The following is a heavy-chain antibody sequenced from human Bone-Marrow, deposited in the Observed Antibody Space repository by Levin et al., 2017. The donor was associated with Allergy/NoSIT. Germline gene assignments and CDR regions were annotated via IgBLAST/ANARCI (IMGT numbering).Heavy chain of an antibody. CDR3: ARRIVATPTYYFDY. V-gene: IGHV4-39*01. D-gene: IGHD5-12*01. Sequence: PSQTLSLPCTVSCGSIRSSSAYWSWIRQPPGKGLEWIASIYYSGKTYYNPSLKSRVTISVDTSKKQFSLKLSSVTAADTAVYYCARRIVATPTYYFDYWGQGTLVTVSS. J-gene: IGHJ4*02. CDR1: CGSIRSSSAY. CDR2: IYYSGKT.